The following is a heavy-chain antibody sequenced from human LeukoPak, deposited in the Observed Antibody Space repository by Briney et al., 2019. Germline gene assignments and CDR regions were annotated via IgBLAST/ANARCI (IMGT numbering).Heavy chain of an antibody. J-gene: IGHJ4*02. D-gene: IGHD3-22*01. CDR1: GFTFSSYA. V-gene: IGHV3-23*01. CDR3: AEDPEITMIVVVITTWFDY. CDR2: ISGSGGST. Sequence: GGSLRLSCAASGFTFSSYAMSWVRQAPGKGLERVSAISGSGGSTYYADSVKGRFTISRDNSKNTLYLQMNSLRAEDTAVYYCAEDPEITMIVVVITTWFDYWGQGTLVTVSS.